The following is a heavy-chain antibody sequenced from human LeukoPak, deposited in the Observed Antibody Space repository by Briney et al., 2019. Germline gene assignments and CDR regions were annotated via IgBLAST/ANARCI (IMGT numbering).Heavy chain of an antibody. V-gene: IGHV1-46*01. D-gene: IGHD3-3*01. CDR3: ARGSNDFPDY. CDR1: GYTFTIYY. J-gene: IGHJ4*02. CDR2: INPSGGST. Sequence: ASVTVSCKASGYTFTIYYMHWVRQAPGQGLEWMGIINPSGGSTSYAQKFQGRVTMTRDTSTSTVYMELSSLRSEDTALYYCARGSNDFPDYWGQGTLVTVSS.